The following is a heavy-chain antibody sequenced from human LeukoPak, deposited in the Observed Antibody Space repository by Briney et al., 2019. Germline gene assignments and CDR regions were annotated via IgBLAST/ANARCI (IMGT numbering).Heavy chain of an antibody. J-gene: IGHJ4*02. CDR3: AQDAFPFYDVWSGFYMAN. Sequence: GGSLRLSCAASGFTFSNYAMHWVRQAPGKGPEGVAFIRSDGSSKYYIDSVKGRFSISRDNSKNRVYMEMNGLRPEERAGYYVAQDAFPFYDVWSGFYMANWGQGTLVSVSS. D-gene: IGHD3-3*01. V-gene: IGHV3-30*02. CDR1: GFTFSNYA. CDR2: IRSDGSSK.